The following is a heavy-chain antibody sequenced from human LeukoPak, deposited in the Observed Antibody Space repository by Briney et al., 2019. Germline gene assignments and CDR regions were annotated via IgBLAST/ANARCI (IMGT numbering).Heavy chain of an antibody. CDR1: GFTFSSKY. V-gene: IGHV3-53*01. CDR3: ARERDSSGYILAY. CDR2: IYSGGAT. J-gene: IGHJ4*02. D-gene: IGHD3-22*01. Sequence: GGSLRLSCAASGFTFSSKYMSWVRRAPGKGLEWVSVIYSGGATYYSDSVKGRFTVSRDNSKNTVYLQMNSLIAEDTAIYYCARERDSSGYILAYWGQGTLVTVSS.